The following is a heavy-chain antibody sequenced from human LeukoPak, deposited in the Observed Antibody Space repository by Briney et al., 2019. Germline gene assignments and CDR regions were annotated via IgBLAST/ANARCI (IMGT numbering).Heavy chain of an antibody. J-gene: IGHJ4*02. Sequence: GGSLRLSCAASGFTFSHYWMTWVRQAPGKGLERVANVKEDGSQKTYVDSVKGRFTISRDNAKNSLFLQMNNVRAEDTAVYYCARYTYKHDCWGQGTLVTVSS. CDR1: GFTFSHYW. V-gene: IGHV3-7*01. CDR3: ARYTYKHDC. CDR2: VKEDGSQK. D-gene: IGHD5-24*01.